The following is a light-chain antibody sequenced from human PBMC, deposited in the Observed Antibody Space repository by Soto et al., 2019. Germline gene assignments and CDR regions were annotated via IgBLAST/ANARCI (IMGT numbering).Light chain of an antibody. CDR3: HQTYIIPYT. CDR1: QSIRSY. V-gene: IGKV1-39*01. Sequence: DIRMTQSPSSLSASVGDRVTITCRASQSIRSYLNWSQQKPGKAPKLLIYAASSLQSGVTSRFSGSGSGTDFTLTISSLQPEDFATYYCHQTYIIPYTSRHATKVDIK. CDR2: AAS. J-gene: IGKJ2*01.